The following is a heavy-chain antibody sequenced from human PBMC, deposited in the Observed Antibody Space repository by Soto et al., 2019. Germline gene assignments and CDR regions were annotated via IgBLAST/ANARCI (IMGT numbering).Heavy chain of an antibody. J-gene: IGHJ4*02. CDR2: IWFDGSNK. D-gene: IGHD3-3*01. V-gene: IGHV3-33*01. Sequence: QVQLVGSGGGVVQPGRSLRLSCAASGFTFSSYGMHWVRQAPGKGLEWVAVIWFDGSNKYYADSVKGRFTISRDNSKNTLYLQMNSLRAEDTAIYYCARDLDVWSGYYLFDYWGQGTLVTVSS. CDR3: ARDLDVWSGYYLFDY. CDR1: GFTFSSYG.